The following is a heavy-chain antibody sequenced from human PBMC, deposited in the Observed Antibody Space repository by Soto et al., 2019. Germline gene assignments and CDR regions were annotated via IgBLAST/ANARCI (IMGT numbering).Heavy chain of an antibody. J-gene: IGHJ4*02. CDR2: INHSGST. CDR1: GGSFSGYY. CDR3: ARYDPRNIVATIGDYFDY. V-gene: IGHV4-34*01. Sequence: SETLSLTCAVYGGSFSGYYWSWIRQPPGKGLEWIGEINHSGSTNYNPSLKSRVNISVDTSKNQFSLKLSSVTAADTAVYYFARYDPRNIVATIGDYFDYWGQGTLVTVSS. D-gene: IGHD5-12*01.